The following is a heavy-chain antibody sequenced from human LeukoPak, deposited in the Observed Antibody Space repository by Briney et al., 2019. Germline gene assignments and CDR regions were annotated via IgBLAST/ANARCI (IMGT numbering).Heavy chain of an antibody. Sequence: GGSLRLSCGASGFTFSDYGMHWVRQAPGKGLEWVAVISHDGSNKYYADSVKGRFTISRDNSKNTLYLQMNSLRAEDTAVYYCARSLDHDAFDIWGQGTMVTVSS. J-gene: IGHJ3*02. CDR2: ISHDGSNK. V-gene: IGHV3-30*19. CDR3: ARSLDHDAFDI. D-gene: IGHD3-16*01. CDR1: GFTFSDYG.